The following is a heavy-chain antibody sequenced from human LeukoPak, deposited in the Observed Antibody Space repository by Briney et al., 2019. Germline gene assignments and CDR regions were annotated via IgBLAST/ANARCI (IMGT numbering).Heavy chain of an antibody. D-gene: IGHD3-10*01. CDR2: ISGSGGST. Sequence: GGSLRLSCAASGFTFSSYGMSWVRQAPGKGLEWVSAISGSGGSTYYADSVKGRFTISRDNSKNTLYLQMNSLRAEDTAVYYCARKIYGSDNYIDYWGQGTLVIVSS. J-gene: IGHJ4*02. CDR3: ARKIYGSDNYIDY. V-gene: IGHV3-23*01. CDR1: GFTFSSYG.